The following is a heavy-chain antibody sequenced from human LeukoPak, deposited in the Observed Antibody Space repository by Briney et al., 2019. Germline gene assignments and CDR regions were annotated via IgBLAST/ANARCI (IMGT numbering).Heavy chain of an antibody. CDR1: GFIFSDYY. V-gene: IGHV3-11*04. D-gene: IGHD1-26*01. CDR3: ASISGSYMTDAFDI. CDR2: ISSSCSTI. J-gene: IGHJ3*02. Sequence: GGSLTLSCAASGFIFSDYYMSWIRQATGKGLEWVSYISSSCSTIYYADPVKRRFSISRHNAKNSLYLQMNSLRAEDTGVYYCASISGSYMTDAFDIWGQGTMVTVSS.